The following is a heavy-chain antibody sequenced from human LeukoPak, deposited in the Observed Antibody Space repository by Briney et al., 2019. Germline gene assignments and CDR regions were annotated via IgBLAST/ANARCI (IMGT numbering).Heavy chain of an antibody. CDR1: DFTVSTNY. V-gene: IGHV3-66*01. J-gene: IGHJ4*02. D-gene: IGHD1-26*01. Sequence: GGSLRLSCVVSDFTVSTNYMSWVRQAPGKGLEWVSVIYSGGDTYYADSVKGRLTISRDNSKNTLYLQMNSLRVEDTAVYYCARVRGTYSLDYWGQGTLVTVSS. CDR3: ARVRGTYSLDY. CDR2: IYSGGDT.